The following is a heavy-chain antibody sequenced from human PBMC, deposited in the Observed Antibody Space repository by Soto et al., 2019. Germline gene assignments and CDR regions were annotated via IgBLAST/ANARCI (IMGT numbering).Heavy chain of an antibody. D-gene: IGHD2-15*01. V-gene: IGHV3-21*01. CDR3: ARAFRYCSGGSCSEPLDY. J-gene: IGHJ4*02. CDR1: GFTFSSYS. Sequence: GGSLRLSCAASGFTFSSYSMNWVRQAPGKGLEWVSSISSSSSYIYYADSVKGRFTISRDNAKNSLYLQMNSLRAEDTAVYYCARAFRYCSGGSCSEPLDYWGQGTLVTVSS. CDR2: ISSSSSYI.